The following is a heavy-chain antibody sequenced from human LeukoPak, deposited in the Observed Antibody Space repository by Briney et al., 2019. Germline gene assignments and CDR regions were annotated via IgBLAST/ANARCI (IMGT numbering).Heavy chain of an antibody. CDR1: GGSFSGYY. J-gene: IGHJ4*02. D-gene: IGHD2/OR15-2a*01. CDR3: ARFAFLRDY. Sequence: SSETLSLTCAVYGGSFSGYYWSWIRQPPGKGLEWIGEINHSGSTNYNPFLKSRVTISVDTSKNQFSLKLSSVTAADTAVYYCARFAFLRDYWGQGTLVTVSS. V-gene: IGHV4-34*01. CDR2: INHSGST.